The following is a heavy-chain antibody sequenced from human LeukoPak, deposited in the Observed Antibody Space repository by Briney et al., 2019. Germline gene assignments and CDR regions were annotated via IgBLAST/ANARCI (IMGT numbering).Heavy chain of an antibody. Sequence: ASVKVSCKASGYTFTSYAMNWVRQAPGQGLEWMGWINTNTGNPTYAQGFTGRFVFSLDTSVSTAYLQISSLKAEDTAVYYCARGRGSGYPYYYYMDVWGKGTTVTVSS. D-gene: IGHD3-22*01. J-gene: IGHJ6*03. CDR2: INTNTGNP. CDR1: GYTFTSYA. V-gene: IGHV7-4-1*02. CDR3: ARGRGSGYPYYYYMDV.